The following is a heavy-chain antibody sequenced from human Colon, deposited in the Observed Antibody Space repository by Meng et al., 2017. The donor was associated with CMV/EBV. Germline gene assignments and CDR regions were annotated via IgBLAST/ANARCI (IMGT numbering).Heavy chain of an antibody. CDR3: ARERGSSTSSYDY. D-gene: IGHD2-2*01. J-gene: IGHJ4*02. CDR1: GFTFSSYS. CDR2: ISSSSSYI. Sequence: GESLKISCAASGFTFSSYSMNWVRQAPGKGLEWVSSISSSSSYIYYADSVKGRFTISRDNAKNSLYLQMNSLRAEDTAVYYCARERGSSTSSYDYWGQGTLVTVSS. V-gene: IGHV3-21*01.